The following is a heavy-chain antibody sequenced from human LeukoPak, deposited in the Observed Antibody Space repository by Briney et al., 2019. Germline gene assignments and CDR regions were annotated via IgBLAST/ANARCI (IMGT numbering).Heavy chain of an antibody. CDR1: GGSISSSY. D-gene: IGHD1-14*01. CDR3: ARHEPPGARRHLDY. CDR2: IYNAGTT. Sequence: SETLSLTCNVSGGSISSSYWSWIRQPPGKGLEWVGYIYNAGTTNYNPSLNSRVTISVDTSKNQLSLRLSSVTAADTAVYYCARHEPPGARRHLDYWGQGALVTVSS. J-gene: IGHJ4*02. V-gene: IGHV4-59*08.